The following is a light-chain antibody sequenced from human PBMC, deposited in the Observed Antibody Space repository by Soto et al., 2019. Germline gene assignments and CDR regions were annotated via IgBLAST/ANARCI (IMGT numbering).Light chain of an antibody. Sequence: DIQMTQSPSTLSGSVGDRVTITCRASRTISSWLAWYKQKPGKAPKLLIYKASPLKSGVPSRFSGSGSGTEFTHTISSRQPDDFATYYCQHYNGYSEAFGQGTKVELK. J-gene: IGKJ1*01. CDR3: QHYNGYSEA. CDR2: KAS. CDR1: RTISSW. V-gene: IGKV1-5*03.